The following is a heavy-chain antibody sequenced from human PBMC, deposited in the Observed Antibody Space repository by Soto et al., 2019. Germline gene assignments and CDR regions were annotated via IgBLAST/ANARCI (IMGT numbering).Heavy chain of an antibody. CDR1: GYTFTGYY. CDR2: INPNSGGT. J-gene: IGHJ4*02. D-gene: IGHD2-15*01. V-gene: IGHV1-2*04. CDR3: AILGGERGYCSGGSCPFDY. Sequence: QVQLVQSGAEVKKPGASVKVSCKASGYTFTGYYMHWVRQAPGQGLEWMGWINPNSGGTNYAQKFQGWVTMTMDTSISTAYMELSRLRSDDTAVYYCAILGGERGYCSGGSCPFDYWGQGTLVTVSS.